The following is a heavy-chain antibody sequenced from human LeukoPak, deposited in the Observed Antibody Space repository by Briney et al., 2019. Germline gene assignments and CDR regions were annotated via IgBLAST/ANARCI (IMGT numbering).Heavy chain of an antibody. CDR1: GYTLIELS. V-gene: IGHV1-24*01. J-gene: IGHJ4*02. CDR3: ASHYENLSGYYIYYFDY. D-gene: IGHD3-9*01. Sequence: WASVKVSCKVSGYTLIELSIHWVRQAPGKGLEWMGGFDPEEGETIYAQRFQGRVTMTEDTSTDTAYMELSSLRSEDTALYYCASHYENLSGYYIYYFDYWGQGTLVTVSS. CDR2: FDPEEGET.